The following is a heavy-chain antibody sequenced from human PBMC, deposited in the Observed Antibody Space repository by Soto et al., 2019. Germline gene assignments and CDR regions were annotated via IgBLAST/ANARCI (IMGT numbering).Heavy chain of an antibody. CDR1: GFTFSTYW. V-gene: IGHV3-7*04. J-gene: IGHJ6*02. CDR2: IKEDGSEK. Sequence: HPGGSLRLSCAASGFTFSTYWMSWVRQAPGKGLEWVANIKEDGSEKYYVDSVKGRFTISRDNAKNSLALQLSSLRVDDTAVYFCARDGLQRRPNNGYYHYGLDVWGQGTTVTVSS. CDR3: ARDGLQRRPNNGYYHYGLDV. D-gene: IGHD2-8*01.